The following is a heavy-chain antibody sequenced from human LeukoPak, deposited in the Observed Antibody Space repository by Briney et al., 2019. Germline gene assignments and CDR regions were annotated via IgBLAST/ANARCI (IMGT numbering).Heavy chain of an antibody. CDR3: AKDWFHYYDSSYPY. D-gene: IGHD3-22*01. J-gene: IGHJ4*02. Sequence: GGSLRLSCAASGFTFSSYAMHWVRQAPGKGLEWVAVISYDGSNKYYADSVKGRFTISRDNSKNTLYLQMNSLRAEDTAVYYCAKDWFHYYDSSYPYWGQGTLVTVSS. CDR1: GFTFSSYA. CDR2: ISYDGSNK. V-gene: IGHV3-30*04.